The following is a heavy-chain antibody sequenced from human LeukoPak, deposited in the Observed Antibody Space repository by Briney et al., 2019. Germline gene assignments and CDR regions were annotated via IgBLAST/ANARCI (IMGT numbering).Heavy chain of an antibody. J-gene: IGHJ6*03. CDR2: IYNSGTT. CDR1: GGSISSYY. Sequence: SDTLSLTCTVSGGSISSYYWSWIRQSSGKGLEWIGSIYNSGTTNYNPSLKSRVTISIDTSKNQFSLKLSSVTAADTAVYYCARDGCGGSCFHYYYYYMDVWGKGTTVTISS. CDR3: ARDGCGGSCFHYYYYYMDV. V-gene: IGHV4-4*08. D-gene: IGHD2-15*01.